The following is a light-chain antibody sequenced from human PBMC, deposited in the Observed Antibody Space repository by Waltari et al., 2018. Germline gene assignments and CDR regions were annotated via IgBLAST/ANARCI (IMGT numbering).Light chain of an antibody. J-gene: IGLJ2*01. CDR2: RST. Sequence: QSVLTQPPSASGTPGQRGYISCSGGSSNIGSHYVHWYQQLPGTAPKLLIYRSTQRPSGVPDRFSGSKSGTSASLAVSGLRSEDEADYYCASWDDSLSGWLFGGGTKLTVL. CDR1: SSNIGSHY. V-gene: IGLV1-47*01. CDR3: ASWDDSLSGWL.